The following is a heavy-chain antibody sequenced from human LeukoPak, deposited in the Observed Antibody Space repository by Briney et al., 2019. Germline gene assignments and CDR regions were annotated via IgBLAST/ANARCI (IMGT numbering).Heavy chain of an antibody. J-gene: IGHJ6*02. V-gene: IGHV3-53*01. CDR3: ATGGGRWLQLRYGMDV. Sequence: PGGSLRLSCAASGFTVSSNYMSWVRQAPGKGLEWVSVIYSGGSTYYADSVKGRFTISRDNSKNTLYLQMNSLRAEDTAVYYCATGGGRWLQLRYGMDVWGQGTTVTVSS. D-gene: IGHD5-24*01. CDR1: GFTVSSNY. CDR2: IYSGGST.